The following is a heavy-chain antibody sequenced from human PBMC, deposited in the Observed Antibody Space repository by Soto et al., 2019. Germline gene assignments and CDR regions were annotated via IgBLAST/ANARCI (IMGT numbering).Heavy chain of an antibody. D-gene: IGHD3-22*01. CDR2: IDPSDSYT. CDR1: GYSFTSYW. Sequence: HGESLKISCKGSGYSFTSYWISWVRQMPGKGLEWMGRIDPSDSYTNYSPSFQGHVTISADKSISTAYLQWSSLKASDTAMYYCARDHHYYDSSGIIDPWGQGTLVTVSS. V-gene: IGHV5-10-1*01. CDR3: ARDHHYYDSSGIIDP. J-gene: IGHJ5*02.